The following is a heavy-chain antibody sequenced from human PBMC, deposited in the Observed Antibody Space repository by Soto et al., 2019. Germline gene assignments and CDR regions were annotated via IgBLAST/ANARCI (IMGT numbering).Heavy chain of an antibody. Sequence: QAQLVQSGAEVKRPGSSVKVSCKASGDTFSSYSISWVRQAPGQGLEWMGRIIPMVGTPNYAQKFQGRVTFAADKSTSTASMVLNSLISDDTAVYYCATDGGSTSSSAYNYFMDVWGKGTPVTVSS. J-gene: IGHJ6*03. V-gene: IGHV1-69*08. CDR3: ATDGGSTSSSAYNYFMDV. CDR2: IIPMVGTP. CDR1: GDTFSSYS. D-gene: IGHD3-16*01.